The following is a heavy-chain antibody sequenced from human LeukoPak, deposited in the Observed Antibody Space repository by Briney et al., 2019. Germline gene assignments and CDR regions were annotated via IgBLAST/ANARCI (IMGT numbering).Heavy chain of an antibody. CDR1: GYTFTSYY. V-gene: IGHV1-46*01. CDR3: ARDGQVGYDSSGYRFDY. D-gene: IGHD3-22*01. CDR2: INPSGGST. J-gene: IGHJ4*02. Sequence: ALVKVSCKASGYTFTSYYMHWVRQAPGQGLEWMGIINPSGGSTSYAQKFQGRVTMTRDTSTSTVYMELSSLRSEDTAVYYCARDGQVGYDSSGYRFDYWGQGTLVTVSS.